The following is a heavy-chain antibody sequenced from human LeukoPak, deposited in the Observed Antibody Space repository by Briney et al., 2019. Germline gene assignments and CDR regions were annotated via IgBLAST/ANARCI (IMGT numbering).Heavy chain of an antibody. J-gene: IGHJ4*02. Sequence: SETLSLTCTVSGGSISSYYWSWIRQPPGKGLEWIGYIYYSGSTNYNPSLKSRVTISVDTSKNQFSLKLSSVTAADTAVYYCARDLGGDYDYWGLGTLVTVSS. CDR3: ARDLGGDYDY. V-gene: IGHV4-59*01. CDR1: GGSISSYY. CDR2: IYYSGST. D-gene: IGHD4-17*01.